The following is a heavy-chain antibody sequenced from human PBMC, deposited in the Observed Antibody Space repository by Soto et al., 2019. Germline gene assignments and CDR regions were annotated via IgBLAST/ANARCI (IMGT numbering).Heavy chain of an antibody. CDR3: ASLPSGSYPGYYFDY. D-gene: IGHD1-26*01. V-gene: IGHV3-33*01. Sequence: QVQLVESGGGVVQPGRSLRLSCAASGFTFSSYGMHWVRQAPGKGLEWVAVIWYDGSNKYYADSVKGRFTISRDNSKNTLYLQMNSLRAEDTAVYYCASLPSGSYPGYYFDYWGQGTLVTVSS. CDR2: IWYDGSNK. CDR1: GFTFSSYG. J-gene: IGHJ4*02.